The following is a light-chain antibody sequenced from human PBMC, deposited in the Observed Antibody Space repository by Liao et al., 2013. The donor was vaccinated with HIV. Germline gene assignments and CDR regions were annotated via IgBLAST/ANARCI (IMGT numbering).Light chain of an antibody. CDR3: QAWDSKTGAS. V-gene: IGLV3-1*01. J-gene: IGLJ1*01. CDR1: KLGDKY. Sequence: SYELTQSSSVSVSPGQTASITCSGDKLGDKYVCWYQKKAGQSPALIIYQDNKRPSGIPERFSGSNSGNTATLTISGTQAVDEADYYCQAWDSKTGASFGTGTKVTVL. CDR2: QDN.